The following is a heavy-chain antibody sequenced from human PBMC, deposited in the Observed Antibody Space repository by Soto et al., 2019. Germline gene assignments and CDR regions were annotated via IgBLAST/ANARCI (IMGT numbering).Heavy chain of an antibody. CDR2: IYWDDDK. V-gene: IGHV2-5*02. J-gene: IGHJ4*01. CDR3: AHSLAASNFVDFEPINSFDY. CDR1: GFSLSTSGVG. Sequence: QITLKESGPTLVKPTQTLTLTCTFSGFSLSTSGVGVGWIRQPPGKALEWLALIYWDDDKRYSLSLKSSLTITKSTSKIQVVLTITNMEPVDTATYYCAHSLAASNFVDFEPINSFDYWGHGTLVTVAS. D-gene: IGHD4-17*01.